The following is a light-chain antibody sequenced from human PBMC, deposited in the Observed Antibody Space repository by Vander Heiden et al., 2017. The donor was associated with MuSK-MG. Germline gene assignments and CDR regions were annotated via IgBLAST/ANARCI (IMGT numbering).Light chain of an antibody. CDR2: DAS. J-gene: IGKJ5*01. Sequence: DIQLTPSPSFLSASVGDRVTITCRASQGISSYLAWYQQKPGKAPNLLIYDASTLQSAVPSRFSGSGSGTEFTLTISSLHPEDFATYFCQQLYTYPITFGQGTRLEIK. V-gene: IGKV1-9*01. CDR1: QGISSY. CDR3: QQLYTYPIT.